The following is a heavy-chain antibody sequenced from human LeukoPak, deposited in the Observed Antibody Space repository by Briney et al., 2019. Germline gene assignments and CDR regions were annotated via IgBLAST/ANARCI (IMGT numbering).Heavy chain of an antibody. Sequence: GGSLRLSCAASGFIFSTYNMNWVRQAPGKGLEWLSFISSSSTITYYADSVKGRFTISRDNAKNSLYLQMNSLRAEDTAVYYCARSYYDSSGPDYWGQGTLVTVSS. V-gene: IGHV3-48*04. CDR2: ISSSSTIT. CDR3: ARSYYDSSGPDY. J-gene: IGHJ4*02. D-gene: IGHD3-22*01. CDR1: GFIFSTYN.